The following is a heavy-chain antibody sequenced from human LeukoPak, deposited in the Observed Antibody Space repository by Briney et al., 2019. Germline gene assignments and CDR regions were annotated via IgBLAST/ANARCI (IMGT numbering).Heavy chain of an antibody. V-gene: IGHV3-48*03. Sequence: GGSLRLSCVVSGFIFSDYNMHWVRQAPGKGLEWVSYISSSGSTIYYADSVKGRFTISRDNAKNSLYLQMNSLRAEDTAVYYCAELGITMIGGVWGKGTTVTISS. CDR1: GFIFSDYN. J-gene: IGHJ6*04. D-gene: IGHD3-10*02. CDR2: ISSSGSTI. CDR3: AELGITMIGGV.